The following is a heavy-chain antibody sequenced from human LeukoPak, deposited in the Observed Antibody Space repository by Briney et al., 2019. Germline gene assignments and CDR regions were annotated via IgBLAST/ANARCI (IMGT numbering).Heavy chain of an antibody. CDR1: GGSNSSGDYY. V-gene: IGHV4-30-4*08. D-gene: IGHD3-10*01. CDR2: IYYSGST. J-gene: IGHJ4*02. CDR3: ARDDHSGYFDY. Sequence: SETLSLTRTVSGGSNSSGDYYWSWIRQPPGKGLEWIGYIYYSGSTYYNPSLKSRVNISVDTSKNQFSLKLSSVTAADTAVYYCARDDHSGYFDYWGEGTLVTVSS.